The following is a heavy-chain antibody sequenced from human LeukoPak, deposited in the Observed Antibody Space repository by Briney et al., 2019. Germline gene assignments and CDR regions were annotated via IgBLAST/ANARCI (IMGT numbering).Heavy chain of an antibody. CDR1: GYTFTDYG. Sequence: GASVKVSCKASGYTFTDYGISWVRQAPRQGLEWMGWISTYNGDTNFAQKFQGRVTMTTDTSTNTAYMELRSLTSDDTAVYYCARGSYYDYWGQGTLVTVSS. J-gene: IGHJ4*02. V-gene: IGHV1-18*01. CDR2: ISTYNGDT. CDR3: ARGSYYDY. D-gene: IGHD1-26*01.